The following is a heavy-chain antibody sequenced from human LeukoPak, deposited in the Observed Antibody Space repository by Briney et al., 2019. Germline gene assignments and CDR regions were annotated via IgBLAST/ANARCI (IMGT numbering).Heavy chain of an antibody. J-gene: IGHJ4*02. Sequence: ASVKVSCKASGYTFTGYYMHWVRQSPGQGLEWMGWINPNSGGTNYAQKFQGMVTMTRDTSISTDYMELSRLRSDDTAVYYCARGGYVVVVAATYDYWGQGTLVTVSS. V-gene: IGHV1-2*02. CDR2: INPNSGGT. D-gene: IGHD2-15*01. CDR1: GYTFTGYY. CDR3: ARGGYVVVVAATYDY.